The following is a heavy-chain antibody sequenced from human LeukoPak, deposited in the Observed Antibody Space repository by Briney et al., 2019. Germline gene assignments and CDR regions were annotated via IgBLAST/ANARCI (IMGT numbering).Heavy chain of an antibody. J-gene: IGHJ6*03. CDR2: FVTVDGET. V-gene: IGHV1-24*01. CDR3: ARTFRAAADYYYYYYMDV. Sequence: DSVNASSKVSGYTLAELSIDWERQPHGEGLGWVGSFVTVDGETIYAQKFQGRVTMTEDTSTDTAYMELSSLRSEDTAVYYCARTFRAAADYYYYYYMDVWGKGTTVTVSS. CDR1: GYTLAELS. D-gene: IGHD6-13*01.